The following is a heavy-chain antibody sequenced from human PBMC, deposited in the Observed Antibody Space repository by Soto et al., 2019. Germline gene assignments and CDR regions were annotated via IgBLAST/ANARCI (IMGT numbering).Heavy chain of an antibody. CDR2: MNPNTGDT. CDR1: GYSLTSYD. J-gene: IGHJ5*02. D-gene: IGHD2-15*01. CDR3: ARDRTEESTSSWGWFDP. V-gene: IGHV1-8*01. Sequence: SVKVSCKASGYSLTSYDINWPRQATGQGLEWMGWMNPNTGDTGYAQKFQGRLTMTRDASITTAYMELSSLTSDDTAVYYCARDRTEESTSSWGWFDPWGQGTLVTVS.